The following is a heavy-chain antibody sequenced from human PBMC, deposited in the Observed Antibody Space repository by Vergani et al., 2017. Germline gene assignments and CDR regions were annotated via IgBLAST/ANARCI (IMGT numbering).Heavy chain of an antibody. D-gene: IGHD3-9*01. CDR3: ARVTGPGRDILTGPYSYGMDV. CDR2: IIPIFGTA. V-gene: IGHV1-69*01. J-gene: IGHJ6*02. Sequence: QVQLVQSGAEVKKPGSSVKVSCKASGGTFSSYAISWVRQAPGQGLEWMGGIIPIFGTANYAQKFQGRVTITADESTSTAYMELSSLRSEDTAVYYCARVTGPGRDILTGPYSYGMDVWGQGTTVTVSS. CDR1: GGTFSSYA.